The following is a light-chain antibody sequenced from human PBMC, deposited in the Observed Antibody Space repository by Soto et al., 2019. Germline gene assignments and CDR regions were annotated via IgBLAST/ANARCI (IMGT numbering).Light chain of an antibody. CDR3: QQCNNWPQWT. CDR2: DAS. V-gene: IGKV3-11*01. CDR1: QSVSSSS. Sequence: EIVLTQSPGTLSLSPGERATLSCRASQSVSSSSLAWYQQRRGQAPRLLIYDASNRATGIPARFSGSGSGTDFTLTISSLEPEDFAVYYCQQCNNWPQWTFGQGTKVDIK. J-gene: IGKJ1*01.